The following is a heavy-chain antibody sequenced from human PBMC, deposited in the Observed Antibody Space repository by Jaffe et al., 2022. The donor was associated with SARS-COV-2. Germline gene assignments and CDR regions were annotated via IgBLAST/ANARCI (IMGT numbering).Heavy chain of an antibody. D-gene: IGHD6-13*01. J-gene: IGHJ4*02. CDR3: AKEDGSSGHAPYFGN. V-gene: IGHV3-30*09. Sequence: VQLVESGGGVVQPGGSLRLSCAASGFTFSGAVMHWVRQAPGKGLEWVAGMSFNGVGIHYADSVKGRFVISRDNSKSTLDLEMSSLSAEDTATYYCAKEDGSSGHAPYFGNWGQGTLVTVSS. CDR2: MSFNGVGI. CDR1: GFTFSGAV.